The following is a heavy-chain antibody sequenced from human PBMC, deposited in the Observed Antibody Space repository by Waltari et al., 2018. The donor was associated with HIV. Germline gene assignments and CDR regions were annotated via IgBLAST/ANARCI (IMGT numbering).Heavy chain of an antibody. J-gene: IGHJ5*02. V-gene: IGHV4-4*07. D-gene: IGHD2-21*02. CDR2: RDRCGHT. CDR1: GGSVSEDL. Sequence: LQESGPGLVRPSETLSLICSVSGGSVSEDLWSWFRQSPERGLEWIGRRDRCGHTVYNPSLNLRASITIGAADNKVFLQLASVTAADTAVYYFARVLCAEDCLTFDLWGQGVLVTVSS. CDR3: ARVLCAEDCLTFDL.